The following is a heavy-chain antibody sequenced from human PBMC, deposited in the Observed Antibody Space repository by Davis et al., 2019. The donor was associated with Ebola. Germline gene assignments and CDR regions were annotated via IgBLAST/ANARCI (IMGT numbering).Heavy chain of an antibody. V-gene: IGHV1-69*06. J-gene: IGHJ6*02. CDR1: GGTFSSYA. CDR2: IIPIFGTA. Sequence: SVKVSCKASGGTFSSYAISWVRQAPGQGLEWMGGIIPIFGTANYAQKFQGRVTITADKSTSTAYMELSSLRSEDTAVYYCAGGRYCSGGSCYSPLLDYYYYGMDVWGQGTTVTVSS. D-gene: IGHD2-15*01. CDR3: AGGRYCSGGSCYSPLLDYYYYGMDV.